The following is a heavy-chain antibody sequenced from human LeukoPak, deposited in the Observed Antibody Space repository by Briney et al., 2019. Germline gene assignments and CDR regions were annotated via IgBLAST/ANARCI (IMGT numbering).Heavy chain of an antibody. V-gene: IGHV3-74*01. J-gene: IGHJ4*02. D-gene: IGHD1-1*01. CDR3: AKRSTGYYFDS. CDR2: ITNDGSST. Sequence: GGSLRLSCAASGLTFSSHWMNWVRQAPGQELVWVSRITNDGSSTTYANSVKGRFTISRDNSKNTVYLQMNSLRAEDTANYYCAKRSTGYYFDSWGQGTLVTVSS. CDR1: GLTFSSHW.